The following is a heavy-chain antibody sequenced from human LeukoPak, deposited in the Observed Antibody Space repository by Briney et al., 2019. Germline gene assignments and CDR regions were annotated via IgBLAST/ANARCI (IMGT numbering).Heavy chain of an antibody. V-gene: IGHV3-48*01. J-gene: IGHJ4*02. CDR1: GFTFSTYS. CDR2: ISSSSTTI. CDR3: ARGKVTVPLYYFDY. Sequence: PGGSLRLSCAASGFTFSTYSMNWVRQAPGKGLEWVSYISSSSTTIYYADSVKGRFTISRDNSKNTLYLQMNSLRAEDTAVYYCARGKVTVPLYYFDYWGQGTLVTVSS. D-gene: IGHD4-11*01.